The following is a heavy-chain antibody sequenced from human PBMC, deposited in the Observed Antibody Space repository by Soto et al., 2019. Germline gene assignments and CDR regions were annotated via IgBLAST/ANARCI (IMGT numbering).Heavy chain of an antibody. CDR1: GGSISSGGYY. CDR2: IYYSGST. V-gene: IGHV4-31*03. D-gene: IGHD3-22*01. CDR3: ARSNPYYYDSSGYYFDY. J-gene: IGHJ4*02. Sequence: SETLSLTCTVSGGSISSGGYYWSWIRQHPGKGLEWIGYIYYSGSTYYNPSLKSRVTISVDTSKNQFSLKLSSVTAADTAVYYCARSNPYYYDSSGYYFDYWGQGTLVTVSS.